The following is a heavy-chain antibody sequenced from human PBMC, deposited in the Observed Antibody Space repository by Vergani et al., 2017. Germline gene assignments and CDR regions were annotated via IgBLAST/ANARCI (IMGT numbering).Heavy chain of an antibody. CDR3: ARDLWSGFNWFDP. D-gene: IGHD3-3*01. CDR1: GFTFDDYA. V-gene: IGHV3-9*01. CDR2: ISWNSGSI. J-gene: IGHJ5*02. Sequence: EVQLVESGGGLVQPGRSLRLSCAASGFTFDDYAMHWVRQAPGKGLEWVSGISWNSGSIGYADSVKGRFTLSRDNAKNSLYLQRTSLRAEDTAVYYCARDLWSGFNWFDPWGQGTLVTVSS.